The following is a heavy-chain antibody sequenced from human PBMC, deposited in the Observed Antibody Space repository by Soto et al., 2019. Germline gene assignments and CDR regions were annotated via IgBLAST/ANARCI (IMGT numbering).Heavy chain of an antibody. CDR1: GFTFSTYG. CDR3: AKDIEVNSYGLGHY. CDR2: ISYDGSRK. D-gene: IGHD5-18*01. Sequence: QVQLVESGGGVVQPGRSLRLSCAASGFTFSTYGMHWVRQAPGKGLEWVAVISYDGSRKYYVDSVKGRFAISRDNSKNAMHLQMNILRAEDTAVYYCAKDIEVNSYGLGHYWGQGTLVTVSS. J-gene: IGHJ4*02. V-gene: IGHV3-30*18.